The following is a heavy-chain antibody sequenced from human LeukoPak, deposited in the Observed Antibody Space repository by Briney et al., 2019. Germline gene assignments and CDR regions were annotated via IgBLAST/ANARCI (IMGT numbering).Heavy chain of an antibody. V-gene: IGHV4-34*01. Sequence: SETLSLTCAVYGGSFSGYYWSWIRQPPGKGLEWIGEINHSGSTNYNPSLKSRVTISVDTSKNQFSLKLSSVTAADTAVYYCARGSAYYYNSSGYYYFDYWGQGTLVTVSS. D-gene: IGHD3-22*01. CDR3: ARGSAYYYNSSGYYYFDY. CDR2: INHSGST. J-gene: IGHJ4*02. CDR1: GGSFSGYY.